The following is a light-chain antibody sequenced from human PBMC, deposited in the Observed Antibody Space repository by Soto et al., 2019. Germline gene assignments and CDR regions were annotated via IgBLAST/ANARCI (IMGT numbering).Light chain of an antibody. CDR1: SIGGFNY. Sequence: QSVLTQPRSVSGSPGQSVTISCTGSSIGGFNYVSWYQQHPGKAPRVVIYDVYKRPSGVPDRFSGSKSGNTASLTISGLQADDEADYYCCTYAGIYTYVFGSGTKGTVL. V-gene: IGLV2-11*01. J-gene: IGLJ1*01. CDR3: CTYAGIYTYV. CDR2: DVY.